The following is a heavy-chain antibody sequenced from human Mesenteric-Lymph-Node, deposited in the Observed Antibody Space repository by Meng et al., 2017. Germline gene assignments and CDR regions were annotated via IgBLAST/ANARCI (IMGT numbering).Heavy chain of an antibody. J-gene: IGHJ4*02. V-gene: IGHV1-18*01. D-gene: IGHD3-3*01. CDR3: ARGGPNDFWSGYLDY. CDR2: ISAYNGNT. Sequence: QVQLVQAGAEVKKPGASVKVSCKASGYTFISYGISWVRQAPGQGLEWMGWISAYNGNTNYAQKLQGRVTMTTDTSTSTAYMELRSLRSDDTDVYYCARGGPNDFWSGYLDYWGQGTLVTVSS. CDR1: GYTFISYG.